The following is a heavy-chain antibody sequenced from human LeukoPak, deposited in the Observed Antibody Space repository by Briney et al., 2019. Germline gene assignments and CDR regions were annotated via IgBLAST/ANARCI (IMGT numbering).Heavy chain of an antibody. Sequence: GGSLRLSCAASGFTLSFYSMNWVRQAPGKGLEWVSGISGSGGHIYYADSVKGRFTISRDNAKKSLYLQMNSLRAEDTAVYYCVRTAGRDGGIWGQGTLVTVSS. CDR3: VRTAGRDGGI. V-gene: IGHV3-21*01. CDR2: ISGSGGHI. D-gene: IGHD1-26*01. J-gene: IGHJ4*02. CDR1: GFTLSFYS.